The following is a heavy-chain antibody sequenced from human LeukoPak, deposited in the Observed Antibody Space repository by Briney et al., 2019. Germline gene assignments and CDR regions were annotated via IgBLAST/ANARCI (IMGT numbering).Heavy chain of an antibody. D-gene: IGHD3-22*01. V-gene: IGHV1-8*01. CDR2: TNPNSGNT. CDR1: GYTFTSYD. CDR3: ARSDDSSGYYSGAFDI. Sequence: ASVKVSCKASGYTFTSYDINWVRQATGQGLEWMGWTNPNSGNTGYAQKFQGRVTMTRNTSISTAYMELSSLRSEDTAVYYCARSDDSSGYYSGAFDIWGQGTMVTVSS. J-gene: IGHJ3*02.